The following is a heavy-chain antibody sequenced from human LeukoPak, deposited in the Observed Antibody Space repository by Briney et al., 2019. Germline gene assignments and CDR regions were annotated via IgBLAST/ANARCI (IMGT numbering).Heavy chain of an antibody. D-gene: IGHD3-22*01. CDR2: ISTYNGNT. J-gene: IGHJ4*02. Sequence: ASVKVSCKASGYTFTSYGISWVRQAPGQGLEWMGWISTYNGNTNYAQKLQGRVTMTTDTSTSTAYMDLRSLRSDDTAVYYCARGSSDHYDTSGYRRWGQGTLVTVSS. CDR3: ARGSSDHYDTSGYRR. V-gene: IGHV1-18*01. CDR1: GYTFTSYG.